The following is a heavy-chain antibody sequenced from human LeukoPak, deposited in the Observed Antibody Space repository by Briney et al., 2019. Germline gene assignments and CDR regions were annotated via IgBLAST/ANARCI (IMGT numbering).Heavy chain of an antibody. D-gene: IGHD5-24*01. V-gene: IGHV1-2*02. Sequence: ASVTVSCQASGYTFTDYYLHWVRQAPGQGLEWMGWINPNSGGTDYAQTFQGRVTMTRDTSITTASLELSSLRSDDTAVYYCARIGYNHYFDYWGQGTLVTVSS. CDR3: ARIGYNHYFDY. CDR2: INPNSGGT. J-gene: IGHJ4*02. CDR1: GYTFTDYY.